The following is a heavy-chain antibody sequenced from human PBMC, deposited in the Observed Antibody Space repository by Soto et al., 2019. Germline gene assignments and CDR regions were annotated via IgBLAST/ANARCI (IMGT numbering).Heavy chain of an antibody. CDR2: IYPGDSDI. D-gene: IGHD3-10*01. V-gene: IGHV5-51*01. CDR1: GYNFSNFW. Sequence: GESLKISCQGSGYNFSNFWIGWVRQMPGKGLEWMCIIYPGDSDIRYSPSLQGQVTISADKSISTAYLQWRTLKASDTAQYYCARTPVVGGINEGYFDYWGQGTPVTVSS. J-gene: IGHJ4*02. CDR3: ARTPVVGGINEGYFDY.